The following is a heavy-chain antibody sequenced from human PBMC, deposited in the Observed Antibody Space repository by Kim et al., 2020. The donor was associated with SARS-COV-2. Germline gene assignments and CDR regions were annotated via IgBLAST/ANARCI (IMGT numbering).Heavy chain of an antibody. D-gene: IGHD3-10*01. J-gene: IGHJ4*02. CDR2: IYYSGST. Sequence: SETLSLTCTVSGGSISSYYWSWIRQPPGKGLEWIGYIYYSGSTNYNPSLKSRVTISVDTSKNQFSLKLSSVTAADTAVYYCASGRDYGYFDYWGQGTLVTVSS. CDR1: GGSISSYY. V-gene: IGHV4-59*01. CDR3: ASGRDYGYFDY.